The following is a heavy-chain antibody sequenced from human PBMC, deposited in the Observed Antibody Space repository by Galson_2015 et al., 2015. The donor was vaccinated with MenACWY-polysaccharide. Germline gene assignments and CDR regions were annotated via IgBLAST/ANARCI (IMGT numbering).Heavy chain of an antibody. D-gene: IGHD2-2*01. CDR1: GFTFSSYG. V-gene: IGHV3-64*02. CDR2: VRSNGGSA. CDR3: ARGGCSSTSCYPDTYFDY. J-gene: IGHJ4*01. Sequence: FLRLCYAAAGFTFSSYGMHWVRQAPGQGLECVSAVRSNGGSAYYGDSVKGRFTISRDNSKNTLYLQMGSLRAEDMAVYYCARGGCSSTSCYPDTYFDYWGQEPWSPSPQ.